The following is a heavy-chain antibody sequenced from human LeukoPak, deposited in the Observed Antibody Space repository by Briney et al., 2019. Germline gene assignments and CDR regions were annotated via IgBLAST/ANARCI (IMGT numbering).Heavy chain of an antibody. Sequence: GGSVRVSCTASGGTFSSYAISWVRQAPGQGLEGRGGIIPILGTENYAQTFKGRVTITTDKSTSTAYMELSSLRSEDTAVYYCAICIPHMDVWGKGTTVTVSS. D-gene: IGHD2-21*01. CDR2: IIPILGTE. CDR1: GGTFSSYA. V-gene: IGHV1-69*05. CDR3: AICIPHMDV. J-gene: IGHJ6*03.